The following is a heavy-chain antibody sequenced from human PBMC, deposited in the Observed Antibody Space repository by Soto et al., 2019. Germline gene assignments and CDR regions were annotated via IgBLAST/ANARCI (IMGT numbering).Heavy chain of an antibody. CDR2: IKTKVESYAT. D-gene: IGHD2-15*01. CDR1: GFTLSGFD. V-gene: IGHV3-73*01. J-gene: IGHJ4*02. Sequence: EVQLVESGGGLVQPGGSLKLSCAASGFTLSGFDVHWVRQAAGEGLEWVARIKTKVESYATEYAASVKGRFSISRDDAKNTAYLEMNSLKTDDTAVYYCTRRHCSGGGCYSDFDFWGQGSLVTVSS. CDR3: TRRHCSGGGCYSDFDF.